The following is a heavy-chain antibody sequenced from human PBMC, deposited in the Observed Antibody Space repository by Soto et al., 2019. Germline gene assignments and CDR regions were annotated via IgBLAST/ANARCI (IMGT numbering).Heavy chain of an antibody. J-gene: IGHJ4*02. V-gene: IGHV3-30-3*01. D-gene: IGHD2-2*01. Sequence: QVQLVESGGGVVQPGRSLRLSCAASGFTFSSYAMHWVGQAPGKGLEGVAVISYDGSNKSYADSVKGRFTISRDNTMNTLYSQMTSQRAEDTAVYYCASGEGYSSSSSCRPSGRDYWGQGTLVTVSS. CDR2: ISYDGSNK. CDR3: ASGEGYSSSSSCRPSGRDY. CDR1: GFTFSSYA.